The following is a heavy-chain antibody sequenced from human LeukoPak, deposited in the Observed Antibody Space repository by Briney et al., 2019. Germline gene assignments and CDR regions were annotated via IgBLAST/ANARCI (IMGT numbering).Heavy chain of an antibody. CDR3: AKAAYDYVWGRYDAFDI. CDR1: GFTFSSYG. D-gene: IGHD3-16*01. CDR2: IRYDGSNK. V-gene: IGHV3-30*02. Sequence: PGGSLRLSCAASGFTFSSYGMHWVRQAPGKGLEWVAFIRYDGSNKYCADSVKGRFTISRDNSKNTLYLQMNSLRAEDTAVYYCAKAAYDYVWGRYDAFDIWGQGTMVTVSS. J-gene: IGHJ3*02.